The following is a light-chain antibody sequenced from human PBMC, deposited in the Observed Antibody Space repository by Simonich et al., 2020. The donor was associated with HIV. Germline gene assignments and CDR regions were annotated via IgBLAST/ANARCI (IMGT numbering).Light chain of an antibody. CDR3: YSTDSSGNHRAV. CDR1: ALPKHY. J-gene: IGLJ2*01. Sequence: SYELTQPPSVSVSPGQTARITCSGDALPKHYAYWYQQKSGQAPVLVIYGDSKRPSGIPERFSGSSSGTMATLTISGAQVEDEADYYCYSTDSSGNHRAVFGGGTKLTVL. V-gene: IGLV3-10*01. CDR2: GDS.